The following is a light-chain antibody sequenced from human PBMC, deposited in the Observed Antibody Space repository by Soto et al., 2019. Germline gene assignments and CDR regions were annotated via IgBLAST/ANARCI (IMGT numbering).Light chain of an antibody. CDR3: SSYTTSSTRV. V-gene: IGLV2-14*01. CDR1: RIDVGAYNY. Sequence: QSVLTQPASVSGSPGQSITISCTGTRIDVGAYNYVSWYQQYPGKAPKLIIYAVTDRPSGVSHRFSGSKSGNTASLTISGLQAEDEADYSCSSYTTSSTRVFGTGTKGTVL. CDR2: AVT. J-gene: IGLJ1*01.